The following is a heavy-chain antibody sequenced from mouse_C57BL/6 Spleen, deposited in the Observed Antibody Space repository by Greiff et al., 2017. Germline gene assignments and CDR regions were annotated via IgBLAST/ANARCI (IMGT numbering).Heavy chain of an antibody. V-gene: IGHV1-61*01. CDR1: GYTFTSYW. D-gene: IGHD4-1*01. Sequence: QVQLQQPGAELVRPGSSVKLSCKASGYTFTSYWMDWVKQRPGQGLEWIGNIYPSDSETHYNQKFKDKATLTVDKSSSTAYMQLSSLTSEDSAVYYCARLWDGDYWGQGTTLTVSS. CDR3: ARLWDGDY. J-gene: IGHJ2*01. CDR2: IYPSDSET.